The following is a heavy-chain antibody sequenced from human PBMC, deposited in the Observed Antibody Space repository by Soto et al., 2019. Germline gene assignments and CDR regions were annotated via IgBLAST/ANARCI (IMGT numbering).Heavy chain of an antibody. Sequence: EVQLVESGGGLEQPGGSLRLSCAASGFTYSSYSMNWVRQAPGTGLEWVSYVSSSSTTIYYADSVKGRFTVSRDNAKNSLYLQMSSRRDEDRGVYYGARDLGYSLCDYWGQGTLVAVSS. CDR2: VSSSSTTI. J-gene: IGHJ4*02. CDR3: ARDLGYSLCDY. CDR1: GFTYSSYS. D-gene: IGHD2-2*02. V-gene: IGHV3-48*02.